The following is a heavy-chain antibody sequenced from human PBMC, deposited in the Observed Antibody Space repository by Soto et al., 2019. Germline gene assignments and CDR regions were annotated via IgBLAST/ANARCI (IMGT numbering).Heavy chain of an antibody. CDR3: TRQAIIARLQYGMDV. V-gene: IGHV4-61*01. CDR2: INYNGTT. Sequence: PSETLSLTCTVSGDSVTSINFYWSWIRQSPGKSLEWIGFINYNGTTLYSPSVQSRLSITVDTSKNQFSLKMRSVTAADTAIYYCTRQAIIARLQYGMDVWGRGTTVTVSS. D-gene: IGHD1-26*01. J-gene: IGHJ6*02. CDR1: GDSVTSINFY.